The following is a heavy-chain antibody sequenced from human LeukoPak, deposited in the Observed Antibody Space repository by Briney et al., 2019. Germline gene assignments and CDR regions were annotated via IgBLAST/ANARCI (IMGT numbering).Heavy chain of an antibody. CDR2: IVVGSGNT. J-gene: IGHJ5*02. CDR3: AADRVQDNWFDP. D-gene: IGHD3-10*01. CDR1: GFTFTSSA. Sequence: TSVKVSCKASGFTFTSSAMQWVRQARGQRLEWIGWIVVGSGNTNYAQKFQERVTITRDMSTSTAYMELSSLRSEDTAVYYYAADRVQDNWFDPWGQGTLVTVSS. V-gene: IGHV1-58*02.